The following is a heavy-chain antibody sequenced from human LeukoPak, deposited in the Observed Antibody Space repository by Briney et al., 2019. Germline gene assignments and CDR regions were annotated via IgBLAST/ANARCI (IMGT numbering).Heavy chain of an antibody. J-gene: IGHJ5*02. D-gene: IGHD6-19*01. V-gene: IGHV3-30*18. CDR1: GFTFSSYG. Sequence: PGGSLRLSCAASGFTFSSYGMHWVRQAPGKGLEWVAVISYDGSNKYYADSVKGRFTISRDNSKNTLYLQMNSLRAEDTAVYYRAKDLRIAVAGTLDPWGQGTLVTVSS. CDR2: ISYDGSNK. CDR3: AKDLRIAVAGTLDP.